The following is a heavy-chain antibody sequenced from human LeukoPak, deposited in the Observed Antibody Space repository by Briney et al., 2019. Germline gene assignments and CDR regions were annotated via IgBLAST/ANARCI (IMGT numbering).Heavy chain of an antibody. CDR2: ISGSGVNT. CDR3: AKGLSVMATIQYYFDY. Sequence: GGSLRLSCEASGFTFSNYTMSWVRQAPGKGLEWVSSISGSGVNTYYADSVKGRFTISRDNSKNTLYLQVNSLRAEDTAVYYCAKGLSVMATIQYYFDYWGQGTLVTVSS. D-gene: IGHD5-24*01. V-gene: IGHV3-23*01. CDR1: GFTFSNYT. J-gene: IGHJ4*02.